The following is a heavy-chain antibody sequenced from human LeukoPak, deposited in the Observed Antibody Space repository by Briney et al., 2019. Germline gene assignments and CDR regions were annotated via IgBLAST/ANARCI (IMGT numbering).Heavy chain of an antibody. J-gene: IGHJ4*02. D-gene: IGHD5-12*01. V-gene: IGHV3-30*02. CDR2: IRYDGSNK. Sequence: GRSLRLSCAASGFTFSSYGMHWVRQAPGKGLEWVAFIRYDGSNKYYADSAKGRFTISRDNSKNTLYLQMNSLRAEDTAVYYCAKASWLRLSDYFDYWGQGTLVTVSS. CDR3: AKASWLRLSDYFDY. CDR1: GFTFSSYG.